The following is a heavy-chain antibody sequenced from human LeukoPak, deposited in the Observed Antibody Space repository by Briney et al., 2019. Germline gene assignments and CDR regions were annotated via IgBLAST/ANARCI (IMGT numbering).Heavy chain of an antibody. CDR3: ARSGVYCGGDCYSGFDP. CDR2: IYYSGST. J-gene: IGHJ5*02. D-gene: IGHD2-21*02. V-gene: IGHV4-61*01. Sequence: SETLSLTCTVSGGSVSSGSYYWSWIRQPLGKGLEWIGYIYYSGSTNYNPSLKSRVTISVDTSKNQFSLKLSSVTAADTAVYYCARSGVYCGGDCYSGFDPWGQGTLVTVSS. CDR1: GGSVSSGSYY.